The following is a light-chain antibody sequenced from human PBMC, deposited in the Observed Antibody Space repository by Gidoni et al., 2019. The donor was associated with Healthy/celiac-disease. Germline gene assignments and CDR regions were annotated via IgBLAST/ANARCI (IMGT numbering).Light chain of an antibody. Sequence: QSVLTQPPSVSGAPGPRVTISCTGSFSNIGAAYEVSWYQQLPGTVPKLLIYADNNRPSGVPDRFSGSKSGTSASLTITGLQDDDEGDYYCQSYDSALRVVFGGGTKVTV. CDR1: FSNIGAAYE. J-gene: IGLJ2*01. CDR3: QSYDSALRVV. V-gene: IGLV1-40*01. CDR2: ADN.